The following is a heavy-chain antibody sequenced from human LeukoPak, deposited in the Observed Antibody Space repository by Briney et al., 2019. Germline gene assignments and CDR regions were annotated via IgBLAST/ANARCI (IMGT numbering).Heavy chain of an antibody. J-gene: IGHJ3*02. CDR1: GFTFDDYA. CDR2: ISWNSGSI. D-gene: IGHD3-22*01. V-gene: IGHV3-9*03. Sequence: GGSLRLFCAASGFTFDDYAMHWVRQAPGKGLEWVSGISWNSGSIGYADSVKGRFTISRDSAKSSLYLQMNSLRAEDMALYYCAKGHTYYYDSSGYSRDAFDIWGQGTMVTVSS. CDR3: AKGHTYYYDSSGYSRDAFDI.